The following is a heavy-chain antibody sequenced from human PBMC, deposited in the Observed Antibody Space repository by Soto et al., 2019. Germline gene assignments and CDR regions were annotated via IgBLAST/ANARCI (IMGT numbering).Heavy chain of an antibody. J-gene: IGHJ6*02. CDR1: CYSFLDYD. V-gene: IGHV1-18*01. CDR3: ARKGYIGNFGLDV. D-gene: IGHD5-12*01. Sequence: SSVKVSCKAVCYSFLDYDVAWVRRAPGQGLEWMGWISISKGKTYYQQSLQGRVTMTTDTATTTTYMEVRSLRSDDTAVYYCARKGYIGNFGLDVWGQGTTVTVYS. CDR2: ISISKGKT.